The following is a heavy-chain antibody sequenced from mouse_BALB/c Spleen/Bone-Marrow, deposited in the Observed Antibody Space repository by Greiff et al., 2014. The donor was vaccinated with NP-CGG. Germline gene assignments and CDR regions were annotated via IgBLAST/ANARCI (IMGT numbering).Heavy chain of an antibody. CDR3: TREGIYFGYDVPMDY. J-gene: IGHJ4*01. Sequence: VQLQQSGAELVRPGASVTLSCKASGYKFTDYEMHWVKQTPVHGLEWIGSIDPETGGTAYNQNFKSKATLTADRSSTTAYMELRSLTSEDSAVYYCTREGIYFGYDVPMDYWGQGTSVTVSS. V-gene: IGHV1-15*01. D-gene: IGHD2-2*01. CDR1: GYKFTDYE. CDR2: IDPETGGT.